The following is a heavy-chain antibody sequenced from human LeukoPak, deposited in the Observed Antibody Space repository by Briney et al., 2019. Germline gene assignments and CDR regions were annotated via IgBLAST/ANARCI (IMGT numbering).Heavy chain of an antibody. J-gene: IGHJ5*02. CDR2: MNPNSGNT. CDR3: ARDRALEYWFDP. Sequence: AASVKVSCKASGYTFTSYDINWVRQATGQGLEWMGWMNPNSGNTGYAQKFQGRVTMTRNTSISTAYMELSNLRSEDTAVYYCARDRALEYWFDPWGQGTLVTVSS. V-gene: IGHV1-8*01. CDR1: GYTFTSYD.